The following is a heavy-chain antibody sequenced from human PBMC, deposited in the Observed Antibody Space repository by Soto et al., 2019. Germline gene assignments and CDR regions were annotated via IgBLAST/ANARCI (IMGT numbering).Heavy chain of an antibody. D-gene: IGHD6-13*01. CDR1: GYTFTSYA. CDR3: ARLQAAAGDNDLTFDY. CDR2: INAGNGNT. V-gene: IGHV1-3*01. J-gene: IGHJ4*02. Sequence: GASVKVSCKASGYTFTSYAMHWVRQAPGQRLEWMGWINAGNGNTKYSQKFQGRVTITRDTSASTAYMELSSLRSEDTAVYYCARLQAAAGDNDLTFDYWGQGTLVTVSS.